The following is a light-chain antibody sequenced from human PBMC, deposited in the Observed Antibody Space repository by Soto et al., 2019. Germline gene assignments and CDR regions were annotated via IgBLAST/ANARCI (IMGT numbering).Light chain of an antibody. CDR3: LQNHNYPRT. Sequence: AIQMTQSPSSLSASVGDRVTITCRASQDISDDVGWYQQTPGKAPKLLISGASRLQSGVPSRFSGSGSGAQFTLTITSLRPEGSAIYYCLQNHNYPRTFGQGTKVDIK. V-gene: IGKV1-6*01. J-gene: IGKJ1*01. CDR2: GAS. CDR1: QDISDD.